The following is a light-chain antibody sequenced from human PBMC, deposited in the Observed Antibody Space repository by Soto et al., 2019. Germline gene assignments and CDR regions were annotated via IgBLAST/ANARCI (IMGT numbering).Light chain of an antibody. CDR3: QQYGSSLFT. CDR2: GAS. J-gene: IGKJ3*01. Sequence: EIVLTQSPGTLSLSPGERATLSCRASQSVSSNYLAWYQQKPGQAPRLLICGASSRATGIPDRFSGSGSGTDFTLTISRLEPEDCAVYYCQQYGSSLFTFGPGTKVDI. CDR1: QSVSSNY. V-gene: IGKV3-20*01.